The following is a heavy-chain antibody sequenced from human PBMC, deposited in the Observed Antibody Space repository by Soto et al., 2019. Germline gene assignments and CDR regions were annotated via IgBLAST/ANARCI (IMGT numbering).Heavy chain of an antibody. CDR2: IHYSGTI. CDR3: TRGLDWAKSGY. D-gene: IGHD3-10*01. CDR1: GGSTSSGDYY. Sequence: QVQLQESGPGLVKPSQTLSLTCIVSGGSTSSGDYYRSWIRQYPGKGLEWIGSIHYSGTIYYNPSLRSRATMSVDTSNFQFSLKLSSVTAADTAVYYCTRGLDWAKSGYWGQGTLVTVSS. J-gene: IGHJ4*02. V-gene: IGHV4-31*03.